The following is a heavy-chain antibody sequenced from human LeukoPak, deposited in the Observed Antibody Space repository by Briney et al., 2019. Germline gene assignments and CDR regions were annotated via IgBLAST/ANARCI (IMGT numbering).Heavy chain of an antibody. J-gene: IGHJ4*02. CDR1: GFTFSSYE. V-gene: IGHV3-48*03. CDR2: TSTSGTTI. Sequence: GGSLRLSCAASGFTFSSYEMNWVRQAPGKGLQWISYTSTSGTTIYYADSVKGRFTISRDNAKNSLHLQMNSLRVEDTAVYYCARGEGYSGHADWGQGTLVTVSS. D-gene: IGHD5-12*01. CDR3: ARGEGYSGHAD.